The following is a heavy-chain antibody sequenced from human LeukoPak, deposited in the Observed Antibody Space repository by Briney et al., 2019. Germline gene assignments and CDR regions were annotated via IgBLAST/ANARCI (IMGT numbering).Heavy chain of an antibody. D-gene: IGHD6-13*01. Sequence: GGSLRLSCAASGFTFSSYAMSWVRQAPGKGLEWVSAISGSGGSTYYADSVKGRFTISRDNSKNTLYLQMNSLRAEDTAVYYCAKPYLSGRYSSSWSREYYFDYWGQGTLVTVSS. J-gene: IGHJ4*02. CDR3: AKPYLSGRYSSSWSREYYFDY. V-gene: IGHV3-23*01. CDR2: ISGSGGST. CDR1: GFTFSSYA.